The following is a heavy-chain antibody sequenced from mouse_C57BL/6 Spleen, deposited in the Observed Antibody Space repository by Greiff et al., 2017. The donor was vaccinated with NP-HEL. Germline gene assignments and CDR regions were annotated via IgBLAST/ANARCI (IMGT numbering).Heavy chain of an antibody. V-gene: IGHV5-15*01. CDR2: ISNLAYSI. CDR3: ARQGGSYAMDY. J-gene: IGHJ4*01. CDR1: GFTFSDYG. Sequence: EVKLVESGGGLVQPGGSLKPSCAASGFTFSDYGMAWVRQAPRKGPEWVAFISNLAYSIYYADTVTGRFTISRENAKNTLYLEMSSLRSEDTAMYYCARQGGSYAMDYWGQGTSVTVSS.